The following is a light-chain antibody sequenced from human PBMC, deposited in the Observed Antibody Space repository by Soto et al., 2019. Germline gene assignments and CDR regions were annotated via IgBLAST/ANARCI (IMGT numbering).Light chain of an antibody. CDR1: SSNIEYNT. CDR3: AAWDDSLNGQWV. CDR2: SSS. Sequence: QPVLTQPPSASGTPGQRVTISCSGSSSNIEYNTVNWYQQVPGTAPKLLIYSSSQRPSGVPDRFSGSKSGTSASLAISGLQSEDEADYYCAAWDDSLNGQWVFGGGTKLTVL. V-gene: IGLV1-44*01. J-gene: IGLJ3*02.